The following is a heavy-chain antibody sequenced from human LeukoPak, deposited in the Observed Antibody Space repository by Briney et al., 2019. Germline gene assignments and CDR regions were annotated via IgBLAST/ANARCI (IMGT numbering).Heavy chain of an antibody. D-gene: IGHD2-2*01. CDR2: FDPEDGET. Sequence: GASVTVSCKVSGYTLTELSMHWVRQAPGKGLEWLGGFDPEDGETIYAQKFQGRVTMTEDTSTDTAYMELSSLRSEDTAVYYCATVHQLLFDYWGQGTLVTVSS. CDR3: ATVHQLLFDY. CDR1: GYTLTELS. V-gene: IGHV1-24*01. J-gene: IGHJ4*02.